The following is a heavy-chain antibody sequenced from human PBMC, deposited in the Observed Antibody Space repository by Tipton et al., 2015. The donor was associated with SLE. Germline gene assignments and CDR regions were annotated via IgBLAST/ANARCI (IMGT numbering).Heavy chain of an antibody. CDR2: ISYDGSNK. J-gene: IGHJ4*02. Sequence: RSLRLSCADSGFTFSSYGMTWVRQAPGKGLDWVAVISYDGSNKYYADSVKGRFTISRDNSNNTLYLQMNSLRPEDTAVYYCAKDSTGSNPGDYWGQGTLVTVSS. D-gene: IGHD1-26*01. CDR3: AKDSTGSNPGDY. V-gene: IGHV3-30*18. CDR1: GFTFSSYG.